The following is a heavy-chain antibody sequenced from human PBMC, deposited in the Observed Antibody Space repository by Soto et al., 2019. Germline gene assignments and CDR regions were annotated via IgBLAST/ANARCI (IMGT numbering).Heavy chain of an antibody. CDR1: GFTFSSYS. D-gene: IGHD5-18*01. CDR2: ITTSSHTI. V-gene: IGHV3-48*02. CDR3: ARHGIQVSHDV. Sequence: TGGSLRLSCAASGFTFSSYSMDWVRQAPGQGLEWISYITTSSHTIYYADSVRGRFTISRDNAKNSLFLQMNSLRDGDTAVYYCARHGIQVSHDVWGQGTTVTVSS. J-gene: IGHJ6*02.